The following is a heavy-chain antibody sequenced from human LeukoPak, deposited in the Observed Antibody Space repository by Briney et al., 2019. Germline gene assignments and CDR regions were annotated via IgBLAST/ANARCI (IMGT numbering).Heavy chain of an antibody. Sequence: PSQTLSLTCTVSGGSISSGGYYWSWIRQPPGKGLEWIGYIYYSGSTNYNPSLKSRVTISVDTSKNQFSLKLSSVTAADTAVYYCASSAEWGFGSALDYWGQGTLVTVSS. D-gene: IGHD1-26*01. J-gene: IGHJ4*02. CDR3: ASSAEWGFGSALDY. CDR1: GGSISSGGYY. CDR2: IYYSGST. V-gene: IGHV4-61*08.